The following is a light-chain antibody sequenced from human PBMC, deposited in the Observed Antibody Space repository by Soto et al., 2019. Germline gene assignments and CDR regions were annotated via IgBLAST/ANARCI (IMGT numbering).Light chain of an antibody. V-gene: IGKV1-39*01. J-gene: IGKJ5*01. CDR1: QTISSH. Sequence: DIPMTQSPSSLSASVGDRVTIPCRASQTISSHLNWYQQKPGIAPKLLIYSASSLQSGVPSRFSGSGSGTDFTLTISTLQPEDFATCYCQQYYSTPITFGQGALLEI. CDR3: QQYYSTPIT. CDR2: SAS.